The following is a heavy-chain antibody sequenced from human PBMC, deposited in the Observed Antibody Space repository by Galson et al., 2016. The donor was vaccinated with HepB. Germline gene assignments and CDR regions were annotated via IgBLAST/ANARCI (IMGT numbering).Heavy chain of an antibody. J-gene: IGHJ6*02. Sequence: SLRLSCAASGFTFSSYDMHWVRQATGKGLEWVSAIGTAGDTYYPGSVKGRFTISRENAKNSLYLQMNSLRAGDTAVYYCARARGGSSSWYGGYYYYGMDVWGQGTTVTVS. CDR1: GFTFSSYD. D-gene: IGHD6-13*01. CDR3: ARARGGSSSWYGGYYYYGMDV. V-gene: IGHV3-13*01. CDR2: IGTAGDT.